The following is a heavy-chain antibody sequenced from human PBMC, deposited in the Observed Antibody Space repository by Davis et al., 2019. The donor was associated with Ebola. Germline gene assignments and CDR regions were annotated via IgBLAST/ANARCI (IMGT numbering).Heavy chain of an antibody. J-gene: IGHJ5*02. Sequence: SVPVSCQASGFTFPSSAMQWVRQARGQRLEWIGWIVVGSGNTNYAQKFQERVTITRDMSTSTAYMELSSLRSEDTAMYYCARRGTSSWYAGWFDPWGQGTLVTVSS. CDR1: GFTFPSSA. CDR3: ARRGTSSWYAGWFDP. V-gene: IGHV1-58*02. D-gene: IGHD6-13*01. CDR2: IVVGSGNT.